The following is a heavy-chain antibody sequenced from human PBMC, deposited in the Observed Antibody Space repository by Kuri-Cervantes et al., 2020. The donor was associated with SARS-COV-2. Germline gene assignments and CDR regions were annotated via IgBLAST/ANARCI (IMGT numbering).Heavy chain of an antibody. CDR1: GGTFSSYT. V-gene: IGHV1-69*02. D-gene: IGHD5-12*01. CDR3: ARASSGYDLDIDY. J-gene: IGHJ4*02. CDR2: IIPILGIA. Sequence: SVKVSCKASGGTFSSYTISWVRQAPEQGLEWMGRIIPILGIANYAQKFQGRVTITADKSTSTAYMELSSLRSEDTAVYYCARASSGYDLDIDYWGQGTLVTVSS.